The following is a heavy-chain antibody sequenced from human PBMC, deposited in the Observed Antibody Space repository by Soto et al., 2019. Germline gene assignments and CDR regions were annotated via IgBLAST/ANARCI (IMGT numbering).Heavy chain of an antibody. J-gene: IGHJ5*02. Sequence: SETLSLTCSVSGGSVSSESYYWSWVRQTPGKGLEWIGNVENSGSTKYNPSLKSRVTISVDTSKNQFSLKLSSVTGADTAVYYCARERGDSHWIDPWGQGTLVTVSS. CDR3: ARERGDSHWIDP. V-gene: IGHV4-61*01. CDR2: VENSGST. D-gene: IGHD2-21*01. CDR1: GGSVSSESYY.